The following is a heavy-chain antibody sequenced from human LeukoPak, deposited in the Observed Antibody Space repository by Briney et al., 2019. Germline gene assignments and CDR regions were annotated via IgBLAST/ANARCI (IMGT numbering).Heavy chain of an antibody. CDR2: IYSGGST. V-gene: IGHV3-53*01. D-gene: IGHD3-22*01. CDR3: ARGGSGYYGDLDY. J-gene: IGHJ4*02. Sequence: GGSLRLSCAASGFTFSSYAMSWVRQAPGKGLEWVSVIYSGGSTYYADSVKGRFTISRDNSKNTLYLQMNSLRAEDTAVYYCARGGSGYYGDLDYWGQGTLVTVSS. CDR1: GFTFSSYA.